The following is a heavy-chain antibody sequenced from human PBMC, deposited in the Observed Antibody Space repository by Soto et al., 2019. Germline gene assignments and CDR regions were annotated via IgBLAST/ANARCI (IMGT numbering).Heavy chain of an antibody. Sequence: QVQLVESGGGVVQPGRSLRLSCAASGFTFSSYGMHWVRQAPGKGLEWVAVIWYDGRNKYYADSVKGRFTISRDNSKNTLDLQVNSLRAEDTAVYYCARDSTNDYRDYGPAYWGQGTLVTVSS. CDR3: ARDSTNDYRDYGPAY. V-gene: IGHV3-33*01. D-gene: IGHD4-17*01. J-gene: IGHJ4*02. CDR2: IWYDGRNK. CDR1: GFTFSSYG.